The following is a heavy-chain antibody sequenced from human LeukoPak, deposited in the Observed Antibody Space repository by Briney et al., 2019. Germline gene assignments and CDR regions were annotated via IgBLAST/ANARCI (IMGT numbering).Heavy chain of an antibody. CDR1: GFTFSSYS. D-gene: IGHD1-26*01. CDR3: ARDGGTSWELTYDY. Sequence: PGGSLRLSCAASGFTFSSYSMNWVRQAPGKGLEWVSSISSSSSYIYYADSVKGRFTISRDNAKNSLYLQINSLRAEDTAVYYCARDGGTSWELTYDYWGQGTLVTVPS. V-gene: IGHV3-21*01. CDR2: ISSSSSYI. J-gene: IGHJ4*02.